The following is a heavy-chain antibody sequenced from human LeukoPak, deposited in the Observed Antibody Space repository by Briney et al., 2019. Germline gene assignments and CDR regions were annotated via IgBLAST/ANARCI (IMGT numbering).Heavy chain of an antibody. Sequence: GGSLRLSCAASGFTFSNYWMHWVRQAPGKGLVWVSRINSDGSSTSYADSVKGRCTISRDNAKSTLYLQMNSLRAEDTAVYYCAREGDYYDSSGKEYFQHWGQGTLVSVSS. J-gene: IGHJ1*01. CDR1: GFTFSNYW. CDR3: AREGDYYDSSGKEYFQH. CDR2: INSDGSST. D-gene: IGHD3-22*01. V-gene: IGHV3-74*01.